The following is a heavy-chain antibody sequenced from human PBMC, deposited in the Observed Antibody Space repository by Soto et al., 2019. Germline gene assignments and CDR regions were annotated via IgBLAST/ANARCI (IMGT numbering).Heavy chain of an antibody. D-gene: IGHD6-19*01. Sequence: PSQTLSLTCAISWDSVSSNSAACNWIRQSPSRGLEWLGRTYYRSKWYNDYAVSVKSRITINPDTSKNQFSLQLNSVTPEDTAVYYCARDSDSVEQWLDYWGQGTLVTVSS. V-gene: IGHV6-1*01. J-gene: IGHJ4*02. CDR2: TYYRSKWYN. CDR3: ARDSDSVEQWLDY. CDR1: WDSVSSNSAA.